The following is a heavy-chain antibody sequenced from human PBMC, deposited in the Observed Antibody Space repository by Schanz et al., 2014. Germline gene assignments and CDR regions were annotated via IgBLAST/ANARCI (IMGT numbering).Heavy chain of an antibody. CDR1: GYTFTSYY. Sequence: QVQLVQSGAEVKKPGVSVKVSCEASGYTFTSYYIHWFRQAPGQGLEWMGRIIPILDKTNYAQKFQGRVTMTADKSTSTVYMEVSGLRSEDTAVYYCAKVDRTRYYAMDVWGQGTTVTVSS. CDR2: IIPILDKT. V-gene: IGHV1-46*01. CDR3: AKVDRTRYYAMDV. J-gene: IGHJ6*02. D-gene: IGHD3-9*01.